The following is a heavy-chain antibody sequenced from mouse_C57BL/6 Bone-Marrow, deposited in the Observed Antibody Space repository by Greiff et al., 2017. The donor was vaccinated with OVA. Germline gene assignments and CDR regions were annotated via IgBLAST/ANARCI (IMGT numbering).Heavy chain of an antibody. Sequence: EVHLVESEGGLVQPGSSMKLSCTASGFTFSDYYMAWVRQVPEKGLEWVANINYDGSSTYYLDSLKSRFIISRDNAKNILYLQMSSLKSEDTATYYCARDRGDYSNYFDYWGQGTTLTVSS. CDR1: GFTFSDYY. D-gene: IGHD2-5*01. V-gene: IGHV5-16*01. CDR3: ARDRGDYSNYFDY. CDR2: INYDGSST. J-gene: IGHJ2*01.